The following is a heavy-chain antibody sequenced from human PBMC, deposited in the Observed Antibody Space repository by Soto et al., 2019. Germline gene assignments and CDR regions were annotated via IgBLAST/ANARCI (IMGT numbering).Heavy chain of an antibody. J-gene: IGHJ5*02. CDR1: GYSFTSYW. Sequence: GESLKISCKGSGYSFTSYWIGWVRQMPGKGLEWMGIIYPGDSDTRYSPSFQGQVTISADKSISTAYLQWSSLKASDTAMYYCAIPGGYSGYDWGSELRGFDPWGQGTLVTVSS. CDR3: AIPGGYSGYDWGSELRGFDP. CDR2: IYPGDSDT. D-gene: IGHD5-12*01. V-gene: IGHV5-51*01.